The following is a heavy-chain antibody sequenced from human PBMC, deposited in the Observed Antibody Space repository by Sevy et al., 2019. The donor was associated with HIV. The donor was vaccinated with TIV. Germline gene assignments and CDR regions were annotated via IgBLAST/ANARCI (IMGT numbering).Heavy chain of an antibody. Sequence: ASVKVSCKASGYTFTSYGISWVRQAPGQGLEWMGWISAYNGNTNYAQKLQGRVTMTTDTSTSTAYMELRSLRSDDTAVYYCARDLHMTTVVTFGYWGQGTLVTISS. CDR3: ARDLHMTTVVTFGY. CDR2: ISAYNGNT. J-gene: IGHJ4*02. V-gene: IGHV1-18*04. CDR1: GYTFTSYG. D-gene: IGHD4-17*01.